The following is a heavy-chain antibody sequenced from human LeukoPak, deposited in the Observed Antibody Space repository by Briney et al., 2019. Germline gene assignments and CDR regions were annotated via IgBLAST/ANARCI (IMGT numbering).Heavy chain of an antibody. J-gene: IGHJ4*02. V-gene: IGHV4-59*01. CDR3: ARGLRYFDWLPSYYFDY. CDR2: IYYSGST. Sequence: SETLSLTCTVSGGSISSYYWSWIRQPPGKGLEWIGYIYYSGSTNYNPSLKSRVTISVDTPKNQFSLKLSSVTAADTAVYYCARGLRYFDWLPSYYFDYWGQGTLVTVSS. D-gene: IGHD3-9*01. CDR1: GGSISSYY.